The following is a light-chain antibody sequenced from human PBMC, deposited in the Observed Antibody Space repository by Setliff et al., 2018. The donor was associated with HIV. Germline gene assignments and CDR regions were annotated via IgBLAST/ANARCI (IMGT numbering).Light chain of an antibody. V-gene: IGLV3-21*04. Sequence: ELPQPPSVSVAPGKTARITCGGNNIGSKSVHWYQQKPGQAPVLVIYYDSDRPSGIPERFSASNSGNTATLTISRVEAGDEADYYCQVWDSSSDHVVFGGGTKVTVL. CDR2: YDS. J-gene: IGLJ2*01. CDR3: QVWDSSSDHVV. CDR1: NIGSKS.